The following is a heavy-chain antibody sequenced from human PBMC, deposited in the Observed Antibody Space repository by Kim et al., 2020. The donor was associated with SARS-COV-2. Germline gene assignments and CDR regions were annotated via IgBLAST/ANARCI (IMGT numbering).Heavy chain of an antibody. CDR2: IYYSGST. Sequence: SETLSLTCTVSGGSISSGDYYWSWIRQPPGKGLEWIGYIYYSGSTYYNPSLKSRVTISVDTSKNQFSLKLSSVTAADTAVYYCARVPDRIWFGLIDYWGQGTLVTVSS. CDR3: ARVPDRIWFGLIDY. V-gene: IGHV4-30-4*01. CDR1: GGSISSGDYY. D-gene: IGHD3-10*01. J-gene: IGHJ4*02.